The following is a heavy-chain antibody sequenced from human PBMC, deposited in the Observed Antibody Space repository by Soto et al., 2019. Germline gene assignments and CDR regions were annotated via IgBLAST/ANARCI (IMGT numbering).Heavy chain of an antibody. CDR2: IRGGGGSK. Sequence: GGSLRLSCAASGFTFSSYAMHWVRQAPGKGLEWVSAIRGGGGSKYYADSVKGRFTISRDNSKNTLYLQMNSLRAEDTAVYYCAKFRSAAGPYYYYGMDVWGQGTTVTVSS. D-gene: IGHD6-13*01. CDR3: AKFRSAAGPYYYYGMDV. J-gene: IGHJ6*02. V-gene: IGHV3-23*01. CDR1: GFTFSSYA.